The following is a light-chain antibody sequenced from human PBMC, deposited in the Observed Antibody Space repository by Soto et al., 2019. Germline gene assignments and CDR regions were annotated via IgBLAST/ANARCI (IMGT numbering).Light chain of an antibody. CDR1: QSVGSN. CDR3: QQYNNWQIT. J-gene: IGKJ5*01. Sequence: EIVMTQSPATLSVSPWERVTLSCRARQSVGSNLAWYQQKPGQAPRLLIYGASTRATGIPARFSGSGSETEFTLTISSLQAEDSAVYYCQQYNNWQITFGQGTRLEIK. CDR2: GAS. V-gene: IGKV3-15*01.